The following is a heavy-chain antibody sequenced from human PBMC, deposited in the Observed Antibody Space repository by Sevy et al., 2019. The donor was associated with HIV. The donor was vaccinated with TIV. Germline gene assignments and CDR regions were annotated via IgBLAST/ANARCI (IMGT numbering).Heavy chain of an antibody. J-gene: IGHJ4*02. CDR2: ISYDEAHK. CDR3: AKDYSAGITMVRGAYRARGDYFDY. D-gene: IGHD3-10*01. CDR1: GFTFSIYA. Sequence: GGSLRLSCATSGFTFSIYAMSWVRQAPGKGLEWVAVISYDEAHKNYADSVKGRFSISKDNSKNTLYLQMCSLRTEDTAVYYCAKDYSAGITMVRGAYRARGDYFDYWGQGTQVTVSS. V-gene: IGHV3-30*18.